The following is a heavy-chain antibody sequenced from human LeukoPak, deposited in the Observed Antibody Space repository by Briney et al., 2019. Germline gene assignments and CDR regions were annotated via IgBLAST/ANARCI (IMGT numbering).Heavy chain of an antibody. D-gene: IGHD3-22*01. CDR2: INPNSGGT. V-gene: IGHV1-2*02. Sequence: SVTLSCKASGYTFTGYYMHWVRQAPGQGLEWMGWINPNSGGTNYAQKFQGRVTMTRDTSISTAYMELSRLRSDDTAVYYCARDRGSSGPRYYFDYWGQGNLVTVSS. CDR1: GYTFTGYY. CDR3: ARDRGSSGPRYYFDY. J-gene: IGHJ4*02.